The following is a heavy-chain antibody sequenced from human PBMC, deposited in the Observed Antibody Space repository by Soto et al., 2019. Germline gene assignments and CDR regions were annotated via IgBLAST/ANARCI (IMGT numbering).Heavy chain of an antibody. CDR3: AREDRDRETGLVPAAIDGMDV. Sequence: QVQLVQSGAEVKKPGSSVKVSCKASGGTFSRYSITWVRQAPGHGLEWIGRIIPIFGIPTYAQKFQGRVTITADESTSTDYMVMSSLRSDDTAVYYCAREDRDRETGLVPAAIDGMDVWGQGTTVTVSS. CDR1: GGTFSRYS. V-gene: IGHV1-69*08. J-gene: IGHJ6*02. CDR2: IIPIFGIP. D-gene: IGHD2-2*01.